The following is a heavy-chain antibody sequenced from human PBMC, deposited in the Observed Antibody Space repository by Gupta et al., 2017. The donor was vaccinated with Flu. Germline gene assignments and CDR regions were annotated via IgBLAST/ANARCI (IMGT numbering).Heavy chain of an antibody. J-gene: IGHJ6*02. CDR3: AGGYSTGWGGLYYKYGMDV. CDR2: VRGRGGST. V-gene: IGHV3-23*01. D-gene: IGHD6-19*01. Sequence: GLEGVSGVRGRGGSTCHADAVKGRFTISRDNAKKTVYLQMNSLKADNTAVYDCAGGYSTGWGGLYYKYGMDVWGQGTMVTV.